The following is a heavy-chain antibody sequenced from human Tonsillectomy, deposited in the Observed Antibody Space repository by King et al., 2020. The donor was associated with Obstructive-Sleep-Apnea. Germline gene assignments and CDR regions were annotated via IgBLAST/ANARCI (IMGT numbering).Heavy chain of an antibody. CDR2: ITASGGST. D-gene: IGHD6-19*01. Sequence: QLVQSGGGLVQPGGSLRLSCAASGFTFTIYAMSWVRQAPGKGLEWVSGITASGGSTHYADSLKGRFTISRDNSRNTLDLQRNSLRAEDTAVYFCAKDGWRGSGWPYFDHWGQGNLVIVSS. CDR1: GFTFTIYA. J-gene: IGHJ4*02. CDR3: AKDGWRGSGWPYFDH. V-gene: IGHV3-23*04.